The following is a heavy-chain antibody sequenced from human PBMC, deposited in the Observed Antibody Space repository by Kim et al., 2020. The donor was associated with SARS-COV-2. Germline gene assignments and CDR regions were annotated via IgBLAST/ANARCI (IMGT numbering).Heavy chain of an antibody. CDR1: GFTFSSYW. Sequence: GGSLRLSCAASGFTFSSYWMSWVRQAPGKGLEWVANIKQDGSEKYYVDSVKGRFTISRDNTKNSLYLQMNSLRAEDTAVYYCARSGSSGYGLWYFDLWGHGTLVTVSS. CDR2: IKQDGSEK. V-gene: IGHV3-7*01. D-gene: IGHD3-22*01. CDR3: ARSGSSGYGLWYFDL. J-gene: IGHJ2*01.